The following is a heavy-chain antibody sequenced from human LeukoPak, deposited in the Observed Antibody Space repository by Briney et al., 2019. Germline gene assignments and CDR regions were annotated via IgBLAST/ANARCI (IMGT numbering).Heavy chain of an antibody. J-gene: IGHJ4*02. CDR1: GFTFSRFW. CDR2: VKHDGSEK. D-gene: IGHD6-19*01. V-gene: IGHV3-7*01. Sequence: PGGSLRLSCAASGFTFSRFWMSWVRQAPGKGLEWVANVKHDGSEKSYVDSVKGRFTISRDNAQNSLFLQIDSLRAEDTAVYYCAREGQWLLHFDHWGQGTLVTVSS. CDR3: AREGQWLLHFDH.